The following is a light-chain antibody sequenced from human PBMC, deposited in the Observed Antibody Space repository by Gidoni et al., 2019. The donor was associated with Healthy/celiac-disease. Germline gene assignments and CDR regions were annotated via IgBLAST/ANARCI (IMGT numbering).Light chain of an antibody. Sequence: IQLTSSPSTLSASVGDRVTITCRASQSISSWLVWYQQKPGKAPKLLIYDASSLESGVPSRFSGSGSGTEFTLTISSLQPDDFATYYCQQYNSYSPWTFGQGTKVEIK. V-gene: IGKV1-5*01. J-gene: IGKJ1*01. CDR2: DAS. CDR3: QQYNSYSPWT. CDR1: QSISSW.